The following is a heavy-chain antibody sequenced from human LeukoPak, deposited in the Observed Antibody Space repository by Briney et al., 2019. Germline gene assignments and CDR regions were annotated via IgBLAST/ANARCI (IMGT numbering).Heavy chain of an antibody. J-gene: IGHJ4*02. D-gene: IGHD3-3*01. Sequence: ASVKVSCKASGYTFTSYYMHWVRQAPGQGLEWMGIINPSGGSTSYAQEFQGRVTMTRDMSTSTVYMELSSLRSEDTAVYYCARDQGPDDLWSGYSDYWGQGTLVTVSS. CDR3: ARDQGPDDLWSGYSDY. CDR2: INPSGGST. V-gene: IGHV1-46*01. CDR1: GYTFTSYY.